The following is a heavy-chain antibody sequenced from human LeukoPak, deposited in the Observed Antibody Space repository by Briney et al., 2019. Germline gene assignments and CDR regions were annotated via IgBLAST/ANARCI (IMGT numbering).Heavy chain of an antibody. CDR2: INWSGGSI. D-gene: IGHD3-10*02. CDR3: TMKLSGDYYYMDV. Sequence: PGGSLRLSCAASGFTFSSYAMSWVRQVPGKGLEGVSGINWSGGSISYADSVKGRFTISRDNAKNSLYLQMNSLRVEDTALYYCTMKLSGDYYYMDVWGKGTTVTVSS. J-gene: IGHJ6*03. CDR1: GFTFSSYA. V-gene: IGHV3-20*04.